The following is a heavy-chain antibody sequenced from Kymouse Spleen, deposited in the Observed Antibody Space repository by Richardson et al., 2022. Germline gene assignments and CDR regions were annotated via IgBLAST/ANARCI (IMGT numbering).Heavy chain of an antibody. J-gene: IGHJ6*02. CDR1: GGSFSGYY. V-gene: IGHV4-34*01. D-gene: IGHD6-6*01. CDR2: INHSGST. Sequence: QVQLQQWGAGLLKPSETLSLTCAVYGGSFSGYYWSWIRQPPGKGLEWIGEINHSGSTNYNPSLKSRVTISVDTSKNQFSLKLSSVTAADTAVYYCARKGAARNYYGMDVWGQGTTVTVSS. CDR3: ARKGAARNYYGMDV.